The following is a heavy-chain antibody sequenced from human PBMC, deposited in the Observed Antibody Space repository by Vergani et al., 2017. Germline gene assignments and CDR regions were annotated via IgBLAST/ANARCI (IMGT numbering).Heavy chain of an antibody. CDR2: ISSSGSTI. D-gene: IGHD3-22*01. Sequence: QVQLLESGGGLVKPGGSLRLSCAASGFTFSDYYMSWIRQAPGKGLEWVSYISSSGSTIYYADSVKGRFTISRDNAKNSLYLQMNSLRAEDTAVYYCARDLXRYYDSSGYYPRYYGMDVWGQGTTVTVSS. CDR1: GFTFSDYY. V-gene: IGHV3-11*01. CDR3: ARDLXRYYDSSGYYPRYYGMDV. J-gene: IGHJ6*02.